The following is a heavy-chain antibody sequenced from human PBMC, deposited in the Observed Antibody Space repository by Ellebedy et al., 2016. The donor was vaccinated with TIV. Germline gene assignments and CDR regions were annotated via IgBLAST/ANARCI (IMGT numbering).Heavy chain of an antibody. J-gene: IGHJ6*02. V-gene: IGHV3-11*01. CDR3: ARESGLYYYGMDV. CDR1: GFTFSDYY. CDR2: ISSSGSTI. Sequence: GESLKISCAASGFTFSDYYMSWIRQAPGKGLEWVSYISSSGSTIYYADSVKGRFTISRDNAKNSLYLQMNSLRAEDTAVYYCARESGLYYYGMDVWGQGTTVTVSS.